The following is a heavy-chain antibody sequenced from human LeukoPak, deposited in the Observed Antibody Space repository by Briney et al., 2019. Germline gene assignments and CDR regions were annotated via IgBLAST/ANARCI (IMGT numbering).Heavy chain of an antibody. CDR2: IYYTGST. CDR1: GGSVSSGSYY. V-gene: IGHV4-61*01. Sequence: SETLSLTCTVSGGSVSSGSYYWSWIRQPPGKGLEWIGEIYYTGSTNYSPSLQSRVTISADTSKNQFSLNLSSVTAADTAVYYCARATLGYCSGGSCYSFDPWGQGTLVTVSS. D-gene: IGHD2-15*01. CDR3: ARATLGYCSGGSCYSFDP. J-gene: IGHJ5*02.